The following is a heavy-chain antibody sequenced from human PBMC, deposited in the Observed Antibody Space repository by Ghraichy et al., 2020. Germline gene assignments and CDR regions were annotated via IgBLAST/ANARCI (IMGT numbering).Heavy chain of an antibody. CDR3: AKDGEVQQLVRSFDY. Sequence: ESLNISCAASGFTFSSYAMSWVRQAPGKGLDWVSGISGSGGGTYYADSVKGRFTISRDDSKNTLYLQMNSLRAEDTAVYYCAKDGEVQQLVRSFDYWGQGTLVTVSS. CDR1: GFTFSSYA. CDR2: ISGSGGGT. D-gene: IGHD6-13*01. J-gene: IGHJ4*02. V-gene: IGHV3-23*01.